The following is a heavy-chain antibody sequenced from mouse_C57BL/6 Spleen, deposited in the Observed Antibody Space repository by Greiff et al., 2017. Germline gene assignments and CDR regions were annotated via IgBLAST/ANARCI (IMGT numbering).Heavy chain of an antibody. Sequence: VQLQQPGAELVKPGASVKLSCKASGYTFTSYWMHWVKQRPGQGLEWIGMIHPNSGSTNYNEKFKSKATLTVDKSSSTAYMQLSSLTSEDSAVYYCARGGLRQGYYFDYWGQGTTLTVSS. V-gene: IGHV1-64*01. CDR1: GYTFTSYW. CDR2: IHPNSGST. J-gene: IGHJ2*01. CDR3: ARGGLRQGYYFDY. D-gene: IGHD2-4*01.